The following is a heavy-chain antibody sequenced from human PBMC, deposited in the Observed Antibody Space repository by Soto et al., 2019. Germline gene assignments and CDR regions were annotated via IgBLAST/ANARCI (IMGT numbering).Heavy chain of an antibody. Sequence: ASVKVSCKASGYTFTSYGISWVRQAPGQGLEWMGWISAYNGNTNYAQKLQGRVTMTTDTSTSAAYMELRSLRSDDTAVYYCARVAEIAARRRFDPWGQGTLVTVSS. CDR2: ISAYNGNT. D-gene: IGHD6-6*01. CDR3: ARVAEIAARRRFDP. CDR1: GYTFTSYG. J-gene: IGHJ5*02. V-gene: IGHV1-18*01.